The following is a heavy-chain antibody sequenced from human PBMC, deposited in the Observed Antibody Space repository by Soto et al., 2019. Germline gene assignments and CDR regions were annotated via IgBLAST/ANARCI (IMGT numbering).Heavy chain of an antibody. V-gene: IGHV3-33*01. Sequence: PGGSLRLSCAASGFTFSSYGMHWVRQAPGKGLEWVAVIWYDGSNKYYADSVKGRFTISRDNSKNTLYLQMNSLRAADTAVYYCARGRFKKARGVNGPYYYYYYGMDVWGQGTTVTVSS. J-gene: IGHJ6*02. CDR2: IWYDGSNK. CDR3: ARGRFKKARGVNGPYYYYYYGMDV. D-gene: IGHD3-10*01. CDR1: GFTFSSYG.